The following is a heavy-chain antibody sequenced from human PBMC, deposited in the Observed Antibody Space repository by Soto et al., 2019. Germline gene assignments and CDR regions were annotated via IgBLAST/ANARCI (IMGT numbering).Heavy chain of an antibody. CDR3: ARDLADVHLWDAFDV. CDR1: GDTFNSYG. V-gene: IGHV1-69*01. CDR2: IVPMFGTT. D-gene: IGHD6-13*01. Sequence: QVQLVQSGPELKKPGSSVKVSCKAPGDTFNSYGISWVRQAPGQGLEWMGGIVPMFGTTNLALKFEDRVTLTADELTSTVYMEIRGLTSDDTAVYYCARDLADVHLWDAFDVWGHGTRVTVSS. J-gene: IGHJ3*01.